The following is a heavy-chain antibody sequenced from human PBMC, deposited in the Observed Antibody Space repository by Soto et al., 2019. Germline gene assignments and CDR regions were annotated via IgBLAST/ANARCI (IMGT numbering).Heavy chain of an antibody. CDR3: ARGTGGATSSGKDQFDY. D-gene: IGHD1-26*01. CDR1: GFIFGNFG. Sequence: EVQLVESGGGLVKPGGSLRLSCAGSGFIFGNFGMRWVRRAPGKGLEGVANIKQDGSEKYYVDSVKGRFTISRDNVKNSLYLQMNSLRSEDTAVYYCARGTGGATSSGKDQFDYWGQGTLVPVSS. J-gene: IGHJ4*02. CDR2: IKQDGSEK. V-gene: IGHV3-7*01.